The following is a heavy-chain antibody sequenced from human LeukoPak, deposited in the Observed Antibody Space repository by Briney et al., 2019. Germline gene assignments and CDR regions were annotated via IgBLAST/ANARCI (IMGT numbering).Heavy chain of an antibody. J-gene: IGHJ5*02. Sequence: SQTLSLTCTVSGGSLSSGGYYWNWIRQPPGKGLEWIGYIYHRGSTYNNPSLKSRVTISVDRSKNQFTLKLSSVTAADTAVYYRAREGGDYGDLWGQGTLVTVSS. CDR1: GGSLSSGGYY. V-gene: IGHV4-30-2*01. CDR3: AREGGDYGDL. D-gene: IGHD4-17*01. CDR2: IYHRGST.